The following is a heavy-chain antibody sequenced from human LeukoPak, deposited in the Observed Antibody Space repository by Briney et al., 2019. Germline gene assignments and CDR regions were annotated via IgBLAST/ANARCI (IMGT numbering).Heavy chain of an antibody. CDR3: ARVGAGAGGQLAPYYYYYMDV. Sequence: ASVKVSCKASGYTFTSYYMHWARQAPGQGLEWMGIINPSGGSTSYAQKFQGRVTMTRDMSTSTVYMELSSLRSEDTAVYYCARVGAGAGGQLAPYYYYYMDVWGKGTTVTVSS. CDR1: GYTFTSYY. V-gene: IGHV1-46*01. D-gene: IGHD6-13*01. J-gene: IGHJ6*03. CDR2: INPSGGST.